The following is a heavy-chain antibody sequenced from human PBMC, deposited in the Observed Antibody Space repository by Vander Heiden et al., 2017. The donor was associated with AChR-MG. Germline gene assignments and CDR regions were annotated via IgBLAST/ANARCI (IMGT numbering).Heavy chain of an antibody. CDR3: AKDTKVRGYSSSWHDPREDY. CDR1: GFTFSSYA. V-gene: IGHV3-23*01. D-gene: IGHD6-13*01. Sequence: EVQLLESGGGLVQPGGSLRLSCAASGFTFSSYAMSWVRQAPGKGLEWVSAISGSGGSTYYADSVKGRFTISRDNSKNTLYLQMNSLRAEDTAVYYCAKDTKVRGYSSSWHDPREDYWGQGTLVTVSS. J-gene: IGHJ4*02. CDR2: ISGSGGST.